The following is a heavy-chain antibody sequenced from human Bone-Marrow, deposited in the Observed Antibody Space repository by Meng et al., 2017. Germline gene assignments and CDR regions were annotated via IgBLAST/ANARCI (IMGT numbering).Heavy chain of an antibody. CDR3: SGHIDY. Sequence: GESLKISCEGSGFTFSNAYMTWVRQVPGKRLEWVGRIKSEPDGETIDYAAPVKGRFTISRDDSKNTVYLQMNSLKTEDTAVYYCSGHIDYWGQGTLVTVSS. V-gene: IGHV3-15*01. CDR1: GFTFSNAY. D-gene: IGHD5-12*01. J-gene: IGHJ4*02. CDR2: IKSEPDGETI.